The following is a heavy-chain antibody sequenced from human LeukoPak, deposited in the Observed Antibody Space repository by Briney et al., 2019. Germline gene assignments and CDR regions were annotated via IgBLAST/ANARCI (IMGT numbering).Heavy chain of an antibody. J-gene: IGHJ6*03. V-gene: IGHV1-46*01. CDR2: SNPSGGST. Sequence: ASVKVSCKASGYTFTNYYMQWVRQAPGQGLEWMGISNPSGGSTTNAQKFQGRVTMTRDTSTSTVYMELSSLRSEDTAIYYCARARGSGSYYGHDYYYYHYLDVWGKGTTVTVSS. CDR3: ARARGSGSYYGHDYYYYHYLDV. D-gene: IGHD3-10*01. CDR1: GYTFTNYY.